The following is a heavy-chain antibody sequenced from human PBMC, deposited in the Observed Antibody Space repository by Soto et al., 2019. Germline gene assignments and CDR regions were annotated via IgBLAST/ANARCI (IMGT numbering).Heavy chain of an antibody. CDR1: GFSISRNY. CDR2: TFSGGNT. J-gene: IGHJ6*02. V-gene: IGHV3-53*02. D-gene: IGHD2-21*01. CDR3: ARKPPSAIQGWAFGMDV. Sequence: ELQLVETGGGVIQTGGSLRLSCAASGFSISRNYIAWVRQPPGKGLEWVSTTFSGGNTEYAASVKGRCSISRDNYKNTLYLQMDNLRVEDTAVYYCARKPPSAIQGWAFGMDVWGQGTTVSVS.